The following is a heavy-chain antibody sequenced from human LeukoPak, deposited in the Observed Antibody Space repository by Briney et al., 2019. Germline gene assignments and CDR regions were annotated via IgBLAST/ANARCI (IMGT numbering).Heavy chain of an antibody. V-gene: IGHV4-34*01. CDR2: INHSGST. J-gene: IGHJ3*02. Sequence: SETLSLTCAVYGGSFSGYYWSWIRQPPGKGLGWIGEINHSGSTNYNPSLKSRVTISVDTSKNQFSLKLSSVTAADTAVYYCARDRAGYCSSTSCFDDAFDIWGQGTMVTVSS. D-gene: IGHD2-2*01. CDR3: ARDRAGYCSSTSCFDDAFDI. CDR1: GGSFSGYY.